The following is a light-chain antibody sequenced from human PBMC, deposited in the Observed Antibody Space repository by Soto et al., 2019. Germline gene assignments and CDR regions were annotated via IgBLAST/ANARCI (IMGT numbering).Light chain of an antibody. CDR3: QQHSLYEWT. J-gene: IGKJ1*01. Sequence: DIQMTQSPSTLSASVGDRVTITCRASQSIDMWLAWYQQKPGKAPRLLIYKASSLERGVPSRFSGSGSGTEFTLTITSLQPNDFATYYCQQHSLYEWTFGQGTKVEIK. CDR2: KAS. V-gene: IGKV1-5*03. CDR1: QSIDMW.